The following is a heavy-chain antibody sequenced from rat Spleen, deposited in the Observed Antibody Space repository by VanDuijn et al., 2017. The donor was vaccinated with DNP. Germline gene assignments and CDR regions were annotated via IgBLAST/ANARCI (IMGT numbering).Heavy chain of an antibody. V-gene: IGHV5-22*01. Sequence: EVQLVESGGGLVQPGRSLKLSCAASGFTFSDSYMAWVRQAPKKGLEWVASISHEGSSTYYRGSVKGRFTNSRDNAKSNLYLQMNSLRSEDTATYSCARHSSYMDWFVYWGQGTLVTVSS. CDR3: ARHSSYMDWFVY. J-gene: IGHJ3*01. D-gene: IGHD1-2*01. CDR2: ISHEGSST. CDR1: GFTFSDSY.